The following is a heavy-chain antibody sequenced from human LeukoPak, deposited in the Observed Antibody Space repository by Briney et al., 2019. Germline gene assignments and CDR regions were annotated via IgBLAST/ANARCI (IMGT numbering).Heavy chain of an antibody. CDR3: ATDYKRPPYYYYYGMDV. V-gene: IGHV1-24*01. Sequence: ASVKVSCKVSGYTLTDLSMHWVRQAPGKGLEWMGGFDPEDGETIYAQKFQGRVTMTEDTSTDTAYMELSSLRSEDTAVYYCATDYKRPPYYYYYGMDVWGQGATVTVSS. D-gene: IGHD3-10*01. CDR2: FDPEDGET. J-gene: IGHJ6*02. CDR1: GYTLTDLS.